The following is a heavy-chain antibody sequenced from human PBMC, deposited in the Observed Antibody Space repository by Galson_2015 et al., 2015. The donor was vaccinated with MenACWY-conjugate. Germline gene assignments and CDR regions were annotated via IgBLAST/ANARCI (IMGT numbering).Heavy chain of an antibody. Sequence: PALVKPTQTLTLTCTFSGFSISTNGVGVGWIRQPPGKALEWLALIYWDDDKRYSPSLQSRLTITKDTSKNQVVLTLTNVDPVDTATNNCTRPTSGYYFFENWGHATLVTVSS. CDR2: IYWDDDK. D-gene: IGHD3-22*01. CDR1: GFSISTNGVG. CDR3: TRPTSGYYFFEN. J-gene: IGHJ4*01. V-gene: IGHV2-5*02.